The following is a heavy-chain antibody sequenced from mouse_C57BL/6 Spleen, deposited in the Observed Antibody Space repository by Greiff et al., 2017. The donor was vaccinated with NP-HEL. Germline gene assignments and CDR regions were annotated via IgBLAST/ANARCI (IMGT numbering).Heavy chain of an antibody. V-gene: IGHV1-7*01. CDR2: INPSSGYT. Sequence: VQLQQSGAELAKPGASVKLSCKASGYTFTSYWMHWVKQRPGQGLEWIGYINPSSGYTKYNQKFKDKATLTADKSSSTAYMQLSSLTYEDSAVYYCARGDTLYYGNYEGAMDYWGQGTSVTVSS. CDR3: ARGDTLYYGNYEGAMDY. J-gene: IGHJ4*01. CDR1: GYTFTSYW. D-gene: IGHD2-1*01.